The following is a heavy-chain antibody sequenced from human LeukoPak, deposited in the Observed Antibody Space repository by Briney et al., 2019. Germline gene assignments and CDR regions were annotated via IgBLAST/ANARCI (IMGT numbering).Heavy chain of an antibody. V-gene: IGHV3-21*01. Sequence: GGSLRLSCAASGFTFSSYSMNWVRQAPGKGLEWVSSISSSSSYIYYADSVKGRFNISRDNAKNSLYLQMNSLRAEDTAVYYCARDGPSGSYFDYWGQGTLVTVSS. J-gene: IGHJ4*02. D-gene: IGHD3-10*01. CDR2: ISSSSSYI. CDR1: GFTFSSYS. CDR3: ARDGPSGSYFDY.